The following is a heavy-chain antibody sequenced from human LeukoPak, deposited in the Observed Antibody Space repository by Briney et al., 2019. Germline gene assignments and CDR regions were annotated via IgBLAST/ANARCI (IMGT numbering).Heavy chain of an antibody. CDR1: GYTFTGYY. CDR2: INPNSGGT. J-gene: IGHJ6*02. CDR3: ARARLAAAGAYMDV. V-gene: IGHV1-2*06. D-gene: IGHD6-13*01. Sequence: ASVKVSCKASGYTFTGYYMHWVRQAPGQGPEWMGRINPNSGGTNYAQKFQGRVTMTRDTSISTAYMELSRLRSDGTAVYYCARARLAAAGAYMDVWGQGTTVTVSS.